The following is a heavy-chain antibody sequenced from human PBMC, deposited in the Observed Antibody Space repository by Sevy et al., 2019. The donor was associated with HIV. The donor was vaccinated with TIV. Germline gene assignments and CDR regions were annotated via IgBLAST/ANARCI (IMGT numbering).Heavy chain of an antibody. CDR2: TYTSGSP. V-gene: IGHV4-4*07. Sequence: SETLSLTCTVSGGSISNYRWSWIRQPAGKGLEWIGRTYTSGSPNYNPSLKSRVAMSVDTSKNQFSLKLSSVTAAATAVYYGARGGVSTTTPFDYWGQGTLVTVSS. CDR3: ARGGVSTTTPFDY. J-gene: IGHJ4*02. CDR1: GGSISNYR. D-gene: IGHD3-16*02.